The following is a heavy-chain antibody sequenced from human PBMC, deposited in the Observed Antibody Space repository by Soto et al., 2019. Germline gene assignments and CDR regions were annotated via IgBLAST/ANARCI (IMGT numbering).Heavy chain of an antibody. V-gene: IGHV3-23*01. CDR3: AKSWLVMTSSSFDS. J-gene: IGHJ4*02. D-gene: IGHD2-21*02. CDR1: GFPLYSIA. CDR2: ISASGSRS. Sequence: EGSLRLSCAVSGFPLYSIAMGWVGQDPGKGLERVSDISASGSRSSYADFVRGRFTVSRDNSQNTLFLQMNRLSVVDTAVYYCAKSWLVMTSSSFDSWGQGALVTVSS.